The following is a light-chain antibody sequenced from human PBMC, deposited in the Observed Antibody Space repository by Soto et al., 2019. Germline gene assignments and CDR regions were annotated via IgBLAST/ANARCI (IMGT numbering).Light chain of an antibody. CDR3: QSYDRGLTAYV. Sequence: QSVLTQPPSVSGARGQRVTISCTGTSSSIGAGYEVHWYHQLPGTAPKFLVSGNDNRPSGVPDRLSASKSGTSGSLAITGLQAEDEGHYYCQSYDRGLTAYVFGTGTKVTVL. J-gene: IGLJ1*01. V-gene: IGLV1-40*01. CDR1: SSSIGAGYE. CDR2: GND.